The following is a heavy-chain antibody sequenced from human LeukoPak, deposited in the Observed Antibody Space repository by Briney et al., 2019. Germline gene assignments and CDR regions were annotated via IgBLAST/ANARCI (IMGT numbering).Heavy chain of an antibody. V-gene: IGHV4-34*01. Sequence: SETLSLTCAVYGGSFSGYYWSWIRQPPGKGLEWIGEINHSGSTNYNPSLKSRVTISVDTSKNQFSLKLSSVTAADTAVYYCARRKDGYNSYYYYYMDVWGKGTTVTISS. CDR3: ARRKDGYNSYYYYYMDV. D-gene: IGHD5-24*01. CDR1: GGSFSGYY. CDR2: INHSGST. J-gene: IGHJ6*03.